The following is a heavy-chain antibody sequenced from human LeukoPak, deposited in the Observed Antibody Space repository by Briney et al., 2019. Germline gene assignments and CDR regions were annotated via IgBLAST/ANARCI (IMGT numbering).Heavy chain of an antibody. CDR3: AHIGYSSGWQTDDY. D-gene: IGHD6-19*01. Sequence: SETLSLTCTVSGGSISTYYWSWVRQPPGKGLEWIGYIYYSGSTNYNPSLKSRVTISVDTSKNQFSLKLSSVTAADTAVYYCAHIGYSSGWQTDDYWGQGTLVTVSS. CDR1: GGSISTYY. J-gene: IGHJ4*02. V-gene: IGHV4-59*12. CDR2: IYYSGST.